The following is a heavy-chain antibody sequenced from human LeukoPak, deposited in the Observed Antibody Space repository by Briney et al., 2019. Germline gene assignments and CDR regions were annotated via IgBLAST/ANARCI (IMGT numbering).Heavy chain of an antibody. J-gene: IGHJ6*03. CDR1: GGSFSGYY. CDR3: ARSNPQYSSSSGYYYYYYMDV. CDR2: INHSGST. Sequence: SETLSLTCAVYGGSFSGYYWSWIRQPPGKGLEWIGEINHSGSTNYNPSLKSRVTISVDTSKNQFSLKLSSVTAADTAVYYCARSNPQYSSSSGYYYYYYMDVWGKGTTVTVSS. V-gene: IGHV4-34*01. D-gene: IGHD6-6*01.